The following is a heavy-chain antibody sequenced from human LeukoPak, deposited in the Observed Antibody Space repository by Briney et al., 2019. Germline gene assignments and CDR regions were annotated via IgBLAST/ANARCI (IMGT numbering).Heavy chain of an antibody. D-gene: IGHD3-3*01. CDR1: GGSISSYY. J-gene: IGHJ4*02. V-gene: IGHV4-4*09. CDR2: IYASGST. Sequence: SETLSLTCTVSGGSISSYYWSWIRQPPGKGLEWIGYIYASGSTNYNPSLKSRVTISVDTSKNQFSLKLSSVTAADTAVYYCARGGYDFLSCFYILGYLGQGTLVTVSS. CDR3: ARGGYDFLSCFYILGY.